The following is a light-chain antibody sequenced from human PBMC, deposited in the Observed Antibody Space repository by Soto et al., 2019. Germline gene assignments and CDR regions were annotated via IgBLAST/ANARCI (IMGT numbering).Light chain of an antibody. CDR3: AAWDDSLNDWV. V-gene: IGLV1-44*01. J-gene: IGLJ3*02. Sequence: QSVLTQPPSASGTPGQRVAISCSGNSSNIGSNSVNWYQHLPGTAPKLLVYSNNRRPSGVPDRISGSKSGASASLAFSGLQSEDEAEYFCAAWDDSLNDWVFGGGTKLTVL. CDR2: SNN. CDR1: SSNIGSNS.